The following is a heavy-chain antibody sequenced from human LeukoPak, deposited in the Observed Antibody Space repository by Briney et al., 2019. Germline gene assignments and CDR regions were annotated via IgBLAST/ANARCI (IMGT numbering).Heavy chain of an antibody. J-gene: IGHJ5*02. V-gene: IGHV4-34*01. D-gene: IGHD6-13*01. CDR2: INHSGST. CDR1: GGSFSGYY. Sequence: SETLSLTCAVYGGSFSGYYWSWIRQPPGKGLEWIGEINHSGSTNYNPSLKSRVTISVDTSKNQFSLKLSSVTAADTAVYYCARAPSWYPYNWFDPWGLGTLVTVSS. CDR3: ARAPSWYPYNWFDP.